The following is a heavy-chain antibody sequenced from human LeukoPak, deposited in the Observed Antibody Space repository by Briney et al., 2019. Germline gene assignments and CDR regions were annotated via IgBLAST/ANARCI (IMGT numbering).Heavy chain of an antibody. V-gene: IGHV4-34*01. CDR2: INHSGST. CDR1: GGSFSGYY. J-gene: IGHJ6*03. D-gene: IGHD3-10*01. Sequence: SETLSLNCAVYGGSFSGYYWSWIRQPPGKGLEWIGEINHSGSTNYNPSLKSRVTISVDTSKNQFSLKLSSVTAADTAVYYCARGPQRGSFYYYYYYMDVWGKGTTVTVSS. CDR3: ARGPQRGSFYYYYYYMDV.